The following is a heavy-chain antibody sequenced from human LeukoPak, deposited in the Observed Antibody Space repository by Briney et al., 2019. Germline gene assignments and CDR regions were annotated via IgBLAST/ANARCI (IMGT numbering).Heavy chain of an antibody. CDR3: VRGSSVTMVRGVIVTYGLGV. CDR2: IYHGGDT. D-gene: IGHD3-10*01. CDR1: GGFIRSSGYS. J-gene: IGHJ6*02. V-gene: IGHV4-30-2*06. Sequence: SQTLSLTCGVSGGFIRSSGYSWSWIRQSPGMGLEWIGNIYHGGDTYYNPSLKNRLTISVDRLKNQFSLRLTSVTAADTAVYYCVRGSSVTMVRGVIVTYGLGVWGQGTTVTVSS.